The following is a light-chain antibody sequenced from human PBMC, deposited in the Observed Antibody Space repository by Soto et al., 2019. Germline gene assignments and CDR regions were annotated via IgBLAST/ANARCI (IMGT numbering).Light chain of an antibody. CDR3: SSYTSSSTRV. V-gene: IGLV2-14*01. J-gene: IGLJ1*01. Sequence: QSALTQPASVSGSPGQTITISRTGTSSDVGGYKYVSWYQQHPGEAPKLMIYDVSNRPSGVSNRFSGSKSGNTASLTISGLQAEYEADYYCSSYTSSSTRVFGTGTKLTVL. CDR2: DVS. CDR1: SSDVGGYKY.